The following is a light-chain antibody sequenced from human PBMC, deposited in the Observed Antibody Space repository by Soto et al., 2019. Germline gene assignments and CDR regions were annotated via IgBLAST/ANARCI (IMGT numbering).Light chain of an antibody. CDR1: QSISSY. CDR3: QQTYSIPLT. CDR2: AGS. V-gene: IGKV1-39*01. J-gene: IGKJ2*01. Sequence: DIQMTQSPSSLSASVGDRVTITCRASQSISSYLNWYQQKPGKAPKLLIYAGSSLQSGVPSRFSGRGSGADFTLTISSLQPEDFATYYCQQTYSIPLTFGQGTKLEIK.